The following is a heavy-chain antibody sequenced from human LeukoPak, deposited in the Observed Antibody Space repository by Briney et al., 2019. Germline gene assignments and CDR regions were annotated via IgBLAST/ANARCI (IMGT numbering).Heavy chain of an antibody. CDR1: GGCISSHY. CDR3: ARTKTELVGYHIDY. J-gene: IGHJ4*02. Sequence: SETLSLTCTVSGGCISSHYWSWIRQPPGKGLEWIGYIYYSGSTNYNPSLKSRVTISVDTSKNQFSLKLSSVTAADTAVYYCARTKTELVGYHIDYWGQGTLVTVSS. V-gene: IGHV4-59*11. D-gene: IGHD6-6*01. CDR2: IYYSGST.